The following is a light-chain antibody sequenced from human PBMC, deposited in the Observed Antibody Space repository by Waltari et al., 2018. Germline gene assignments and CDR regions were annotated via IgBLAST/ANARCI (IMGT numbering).Light chain of an antibody. Sequence: QSALTQPASVSGSPGQSLTISCTGTSTDVGVYNYVSWYQHLPANAPKLIIYDVSRWPSGVSNRFSGSKSGNTASLTISGLQAEDEADYYCSSYTNTNTLVFGGGTKVTVL. CDR1: STDVGVYNY. V-gene: IGLV2-14*03. CDR3: SSYTNTNTLV. CDR2: DVS. J-gene: IGLJ2*01.